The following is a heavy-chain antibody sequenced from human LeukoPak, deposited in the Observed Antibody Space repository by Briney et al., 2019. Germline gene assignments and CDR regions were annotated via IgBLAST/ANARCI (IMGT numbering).Heavy chain of an antibody. CDR2: IYYSGST. J-gene: IGHJ5*02. D-gene: IGHD3-10*01. V-gene: IGHV4-59*08. Sequence: SETLSLTCTVSGGSISSYYWSWIRQPPGKGLEWIGYIYYSGSTNYNPSLKSRVTISVDTSKNQFSLKLNSVTAADTAVYYCARRDINYGSGSYWFDPWGQGTLVTVSS. CDR1: GGSISSYY. CDR3: ARRDINYGSGSYWFDP.